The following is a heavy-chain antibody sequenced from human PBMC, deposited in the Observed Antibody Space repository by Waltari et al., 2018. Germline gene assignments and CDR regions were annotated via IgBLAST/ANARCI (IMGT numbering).Heavy chain of an antibody. CDR1: GFTFSTFV. CDR3: VKDRGTGDGMYYFNN. V-gene: IGHV3-30-3*01. Sequence: QVQLVESGEGVVQPGRSLRLSCAASGFTFSTFVMHWVRQAPGKGLEWMSGISYDGNNKFYADSVKGRFTISRDNSKNMLQLQMNSLRVEDTAIYYCVKDRGTGDGMYYFNNWGQGTLVTVSS. D-gene: IGHD7-27*01. J-gene: IGHJ4*02. CDR2: ISYDGNNK.